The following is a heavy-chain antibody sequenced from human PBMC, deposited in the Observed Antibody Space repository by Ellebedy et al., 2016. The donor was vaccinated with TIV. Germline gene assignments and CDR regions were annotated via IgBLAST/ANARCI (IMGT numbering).Heavy chain of an antibody. CDR2: IYSGGSI. V-gene: IGHV3-53*01. J-gene: IGHJ4*02. CDR1: GFTVYNNY. Sequence: PGGSLRLSCVVSGFTVYNNYMSWVRQAPGTGLEWVSVIYSGGSIYYADSVRGRFTISRDSSKNTVYLQMNSLRGEDTAVYYCARRDRVVGTDYWGQGTLVTVSS. D-gene: IGHD1-1*01. CDR3: ARRDRVVGTDY.